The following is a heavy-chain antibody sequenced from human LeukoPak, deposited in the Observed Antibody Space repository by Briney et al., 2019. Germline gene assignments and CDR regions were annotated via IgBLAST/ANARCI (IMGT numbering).Heavy chain of an antibody. D-gene: IGHD6-13*01. V-gene: IGHV3-30-3*01. CDR2: ILYDGSNK. J-gene: IGHJ4*02. Sequence: GRSLRLSCAASGFTFSSYAMHWVRQAPGKGLEWVAVILYDGSNKYYADSVKGRFTISRDNSKNTLYLQMNSLRAEDTAVYYCARAIAAAGTVYWGQGTLVTVSS. CDR1: GFTFSSYA. CDR3: ARAIAAAGTVY.